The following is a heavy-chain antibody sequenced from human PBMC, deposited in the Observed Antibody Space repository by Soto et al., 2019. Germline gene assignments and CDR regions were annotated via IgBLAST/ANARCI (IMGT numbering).Heavy chain of an antibody. J-gene: IGHJ4*02. CDR3: AREYYDILTGYRYFDY. CDR1: GFTFSSYS. V-gene: IGHV3-48*01. Sequence: GGSLRLSCAASGFTFSSYSMNWVRQAPGKGLEWVSYISSSSSTIYYADSVKGRFTISRDNAKNSLYLQMNSLRAEDTAVYYCAREYYDILTGYRYFDYWGQGTLVTVSS. D-gene: IGHD3-9*01. CDR2: ISSSSSTI.